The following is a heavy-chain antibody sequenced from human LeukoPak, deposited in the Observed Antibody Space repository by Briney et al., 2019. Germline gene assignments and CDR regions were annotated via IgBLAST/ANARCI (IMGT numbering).Heavy chain of an antibody. J-gene: IGHJ6*02. Sequence: GGSLRLSCAASGFTFSNYAMHWVRQAPGKGLEWVSSISSSSSYIYYADSVKGRFTISRDNAKNSLYLQMNSLRAEDTAVYYCARGEDCSGGSCYSAHYYYGMDVWGQGTTVTVSS. V-gene: IGHV3-21*01. D-gene: IGHD2-15*01. CDR1: GFTFSNYA. CDR2: ISSSSSYI. CDR3: ARGEDCSGGSCYSAHYYYGMDV.